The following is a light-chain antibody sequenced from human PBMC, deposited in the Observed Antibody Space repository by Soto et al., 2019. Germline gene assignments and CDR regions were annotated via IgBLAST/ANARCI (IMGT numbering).Light chain of an antibody. CDR2: DAS. J-gene: IGKJ5*01. CDR3: RQRTNWPPIT. Sequence: EIVLTQSPGTLSLSPGERATLSCRASQSVSSSYLAWYQQKPGQAPRLLIYDASKRATGIPARFSGSGSGTDFTLTISSLEPEDFAVYYCRQRTNWPPITFGQGTRLENK. V-gene: IGKV3D-20*02. CDR1: QSVSSSY.